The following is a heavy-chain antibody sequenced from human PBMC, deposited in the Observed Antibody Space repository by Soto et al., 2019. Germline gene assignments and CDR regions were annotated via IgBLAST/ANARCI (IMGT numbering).Heavy chain of an antibody. Sequence: PSETLSLTCTVSGGSISSGGYYWSWIRQQPGKGLEWVGHISHSGSTYYNPSLKSRVTISVDNSKNTLYLQMNSLRAEDTAVYYCAKEYGSSSLSPDFDYWGQGTLVTVSS. CDR1: GGSISSGGYY. CDR3: AKEYGSSSLSPDFDY. V-gene: IGHV4-30-2*02. CDR2: ISHSGST. J-gene: IGHJ4*02. D-gene: IGHD6-13*01.